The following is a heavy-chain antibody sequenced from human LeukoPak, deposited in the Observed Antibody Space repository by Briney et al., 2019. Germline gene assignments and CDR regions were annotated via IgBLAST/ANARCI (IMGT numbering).Heavy chain of an antibody. J-gene: IGHJ5*02. D-gene: IGHD2-8*02. CDR2: INPNSGDA. CDR1: GYTFTSYY. V-gene: IGHV1-2*02. Sequence: ASVKVSCKASGYTFTSYYMHWVRQAPGHGPEWLGWINPNSGDADYAQNFQGRVTMTSDRSITTAYMELSSLRSDDTAIYYCARDLVVYSNWLDPWGRGTLVTVSS. CDR3: ARDLVVYSNWLDP.